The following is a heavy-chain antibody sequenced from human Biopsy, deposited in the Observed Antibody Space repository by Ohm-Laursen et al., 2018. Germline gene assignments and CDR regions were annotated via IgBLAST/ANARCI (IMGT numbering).Heavy chain of an antibody. CDR3: ARLYRLDDYWNDDPPDAFDV. Sequence: SETLSRTCTVSGDSISSYYWSWIRQSPRKGLEWIGHISDSGTTNYNPSLRGRVTISVDTSKKQFSLRLSSVTAADTAVFFCARLYRLDDYWNDDPPDAFDVWGQGTMVTVSS. J-gene: IGHJ3*01. CDR1: GDSISSYY. V-gene: IGHV4-59*01. CDR2: ISDSGTT. D-gene: IGHD3-3*01.